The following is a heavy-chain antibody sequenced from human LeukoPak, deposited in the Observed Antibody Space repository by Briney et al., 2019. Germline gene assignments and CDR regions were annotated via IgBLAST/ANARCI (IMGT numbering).Heavy chain of an antibody. V-gene: IGHV1-24*01. CDR3: ATDSEGPLGYYFDC. CDR1: GYTLTELS. CDR2: FDLDDGET. Sequence: ASVKVSCKVSGYTLTELSLHWVRQAPGKGLEWMGGFDLDDGETIYAQKFQGRVTLTQDTSTDTAYMDLSSLTSEDTAVYYCATDSEGPLGYYFDCWGQGTLVTVSS. J-gene: IGHJ4*02. D-gene: IGHD1-26*01.